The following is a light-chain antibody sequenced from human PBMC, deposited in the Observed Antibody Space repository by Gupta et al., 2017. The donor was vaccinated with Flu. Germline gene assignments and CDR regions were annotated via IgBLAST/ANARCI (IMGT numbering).Light chain of an antibody. CDR3: AAWDDSLNAVV. CDR1: SSNPGSNF. Sequence: LLPPPLSASAPPRPRFSFPRSRSSSNPGSNFVNWFQQLPGTAPRLLIYDSDQRPSGVPDRFSGSKSGTSATLAISGLQSEDEADYFCAAWDDSLNAVVFGGGTKLTVL. V-gene: IGLV1-44*01. J-gene: IGLJ2*01. CDR2: DSD.